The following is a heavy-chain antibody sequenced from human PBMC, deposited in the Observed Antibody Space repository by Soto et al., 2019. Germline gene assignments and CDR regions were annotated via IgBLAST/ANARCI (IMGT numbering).Heavy chain of an antibody. CDR1: GYTFTSYA. CDR3: ARFSDIWPYYYYGTDV. J-gene: IGHJ6*02. V-gene: IGHV1-3*01. CDR2: INAGNGNT. D-gene: IGHD3-16*01. Sequence: ASVKVSCKASGYTFTSYAMHWVRQAPGQRLEWMGWINAGNGNTKYSQKFQGRVTITRDTSASTAYMELSSLRSEDTAVYYCARFSDIWPYYYYGTDVWGQGTTVTGSS.